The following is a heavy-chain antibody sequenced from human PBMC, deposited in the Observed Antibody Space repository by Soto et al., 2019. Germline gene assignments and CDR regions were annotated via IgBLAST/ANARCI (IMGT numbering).Heavy chain of an antibody. CDR3: ARHGIAAPGTDY. D-gene: IGHD6-13*01. CDR1: ALSISSSTYY. CDR2: IYYSGST. Sequence: TLCLTCTVSALSISSSTYYWAWISQAPGKGLEWSGNIYYSGSTYYNPSLKSRVTISVETSKNQFSLKLSSVTAADTAVYYCARHGIAAPGTDYWGQGTLVTVSS. V-gene: IGHV4-39*01. J-gene: IGHJ4*02.